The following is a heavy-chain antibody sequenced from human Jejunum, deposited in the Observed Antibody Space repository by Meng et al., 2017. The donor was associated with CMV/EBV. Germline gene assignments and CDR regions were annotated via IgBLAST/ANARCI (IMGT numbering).Heavy chain of an antibody. CDR2: TYYSGST. Sequence: TVSGGSINDFYWSWIRQPPGKGLEWIGYTYYSGSTHYNPSLKSRVTISIDTSKKHFSLRLSSVTAADTAVYYCARDTFDRRNGMDVWGQGTSVTVSS. D-gene: IGHD3-10*01. CDR1: GGSINDFY. J-gene: IGHJ6*02. V-gene: IGHV4-59*01. CDR3: ARDTFDRRNGMDV.